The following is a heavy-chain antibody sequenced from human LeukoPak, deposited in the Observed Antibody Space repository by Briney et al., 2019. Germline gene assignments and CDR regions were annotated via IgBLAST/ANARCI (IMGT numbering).Heavy chain of an antibody. D-gene: IGHD6-19*01. J-gene: IGHJ4*02. V-gene: IGHV3-30*18. CDR2: ISYDGSNK. Sequence: GGSLRLSCAASGFTFRSYGMHWVRQAPGKGLEWVAVISYDGSNKYYADSVKGRFTISRDNSKNTLYLQMNSLRAEDTAVYYCAKVCSSGWSGFDYWGQGTLVTVSS. CDR1: GFTFRSYG. CDR3: AKVCSSGWSGFDY.